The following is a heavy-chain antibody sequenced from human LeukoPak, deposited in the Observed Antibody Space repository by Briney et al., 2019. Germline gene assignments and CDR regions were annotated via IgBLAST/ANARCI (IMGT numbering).Heavy chain of an antibody. CDR1: GGSFSGYY. Sequence: SETLSLTCAVYGGSFSGYYWSWIRQPPGKGLEWIGEINHSGSTNYNPSLKSRVTISVDTSKNQFSLKLSSVTAADTAVYYCARTVPRYYGMDVWGQGTTVTVSS. D-gene: IGHD4-17*01. J-gene: IGHJ6*02. CDR2: INHSGST. CDR3: ARTVPRYYGMDV. V-gene: IGHV4-34*01.